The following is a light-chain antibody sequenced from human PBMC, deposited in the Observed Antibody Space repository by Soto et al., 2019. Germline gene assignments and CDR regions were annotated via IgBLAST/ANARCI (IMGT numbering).Light chain of an antibody. J-gene: IGLJ1*01. CDR1: SSDVGSYNL. V-gene: IGLV2-23*02. CDR3: CSYAGSSTPYV. Sequence: QSVLTQPASVPGSPGQSITISCTGNSSDVGSYNLVSWYQQHPGKAPKLMIYEVSKRPSGVSNRFSGSKSGNTASLTISGLQAEDEADYYCCSYAGSSTPYVFGTGTKVTVL. CDR2: EVS.